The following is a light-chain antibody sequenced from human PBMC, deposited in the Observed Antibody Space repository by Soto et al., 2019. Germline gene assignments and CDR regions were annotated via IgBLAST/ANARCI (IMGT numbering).Light chain of an antibody. CDR3: HQYYSYPFT. J-gene: IGKJ3*01. CDR1: QGISSY. CDR2: AAS. V-gene: IGKV1-8*01. Sequence: ALRMTQSPSSFSASTGDRVTITCRASQGISSYLAWYQQKPGKAPKLLIYAASTLQSGVPSRFSGSVSGTDFTLTISCLQSEDFATYYCHQYYSYPFTFGPGTKVDIK.